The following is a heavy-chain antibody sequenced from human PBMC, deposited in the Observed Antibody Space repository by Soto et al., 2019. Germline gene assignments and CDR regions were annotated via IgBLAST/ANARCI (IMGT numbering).Heavy chain of an antibody. Sequence: SETLSLNCVVKGGALSGYYWGWIRQTQDKGLEWIGEINESTSRKFKPSHESRVTMSVDTSKSQFSLKLTSVTAADTAVDYCTRVDRGYYRSRMEHYYYGVDVWGQGTTVTVSS. CDR3: TRVDRGYYRSRMEHYYYGVDV. J-gene: IGHJ6*02. CDR1: GGALSGYY. V-gene: IGHV4-34*01. D-gene: IGHD5-12*01. CDR2: INESTSR.